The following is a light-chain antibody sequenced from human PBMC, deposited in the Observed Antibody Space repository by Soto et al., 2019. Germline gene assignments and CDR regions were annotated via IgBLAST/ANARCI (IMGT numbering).Light chain of an antibody. J-gene: IGKJ1*01. Sequence: EIVMTQSPATLSVSPGERATLSCRASQSVTSNLAWYQKKPGQAPRLLIYGASTRAPGIPARFSGSGSGTDFTLTISSLPSEAFAVYYCQQYDNWWTFGQGTRVEIK. CDR1: QSVTSN. CDR2: GAS. CDR3: QQYDNWWT. V-gene: IGKV3-15*01.